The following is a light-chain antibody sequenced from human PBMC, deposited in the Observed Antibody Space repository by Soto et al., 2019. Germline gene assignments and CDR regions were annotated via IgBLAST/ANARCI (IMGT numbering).Light chain of an antibody. CDR1: SSNIGGNS. CDR2: SDD. Sequence: QSVLTQPPSASGTPGQRVTISCSGSSSNIGGNSVNWYQHLPGTAPKILMYSDDERPSGVPDRFSGSKSGTSASLAISGLQSEDEAAYYCAALDDTLNGPVFGGGTKLTVL. J-gene: IGLJ2*01. V-gene: IGLV1-44*01. CDR3: AALDDTLNGPV.